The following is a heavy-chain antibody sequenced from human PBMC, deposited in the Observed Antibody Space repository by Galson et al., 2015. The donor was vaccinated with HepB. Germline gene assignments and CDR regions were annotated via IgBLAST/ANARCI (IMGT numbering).Heavy chain of an antibody. CDR3: AKTIGGLMVYAILGGNYGMDV. CDR1: GFTFSSYA. J-gene: IGHJ6*02. Sequence: SLRLSCAASGFTFSSYAMSWVRQAPGKGLEWVSAISGSGGSTYYADSVKGRFTISRDNSKNTLYLQMNSLRAEDTAVYYCAKTIGGLMVYAILGGNYGMDVWGQGTTVTVSS. V-gene: IGHV3-23*01. CDR2: ISGSGGST. D-gene: IGHD2-8*01.